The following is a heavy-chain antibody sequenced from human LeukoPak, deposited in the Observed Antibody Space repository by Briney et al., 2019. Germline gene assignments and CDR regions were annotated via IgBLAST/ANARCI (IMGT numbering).Heavy chain of an antibody. Sequence: ASVKVSCTVSGYTLTELSMHWVRQAPGKGLEWMGGFDPEDGETVYAQRFQGRVTMTEDTSTDTAYMELSSLRSEDTAVYYCATGSLSLGEFSLGYWGQGTLVTVSS. CDR3: ATGSLSLGEFSLGY. CDR1: GYTLTELS. CDR2: FDPEDGET. V-gene: IGHV1-24*01. J-gene: IGHJ4*02. D-gene: IGHD3-16*02.